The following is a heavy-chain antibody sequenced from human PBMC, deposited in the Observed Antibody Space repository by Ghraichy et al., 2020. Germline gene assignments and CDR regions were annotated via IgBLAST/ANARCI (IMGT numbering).Heavy chain of an antibody. D-gene: IGHD5-18*01. Sequence: TLSLTCSVSGGSIRPHYWSWIRQPPGKGLEWIGYVHYSGGTDYDPSLKSRISISLDTSKNQFSLTLTSVTAADTAIYYCARRGRGYSLYYYGLDVWGQGTTVTVSS. J-gene: IGHJ6*02. V-gene: IGHV4-59*08. CDR3: ARRGRGYSLYYYGLDV. CDR1: GGSIRPHY. CDR2: VHYSGGT.